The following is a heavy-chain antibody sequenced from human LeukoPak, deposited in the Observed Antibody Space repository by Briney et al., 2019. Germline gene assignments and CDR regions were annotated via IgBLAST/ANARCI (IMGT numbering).Heavy chain of an antibody. D-gene: IGHD4-23*01. V-gene: IGHV1-46*01. CDR3: ARDPGYGGNAGIDY. Sequence: ASLKVSCEASGYTLTIYYMHWVRQAPGQGLEWMGIINPSGGSTRYAQKFQGRVTMTRDMSTSTVYMELSSLRSEDTAVYYCARDPGYGGNAGIDYWGQGTLVTVSS. J-gene: IGHJ4*02. CDR1: GYTLTIYY. CDR2: INPSGGST.